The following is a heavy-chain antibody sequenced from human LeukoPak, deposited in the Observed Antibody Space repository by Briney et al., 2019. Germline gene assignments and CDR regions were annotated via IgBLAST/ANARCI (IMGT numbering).Heavy chain of an antibody. J-gene: IGHJ6*03. CDR1: GGSFIGYY. V-gene: IGHV4-34*01. CDR3: ARGGYSSSSTSSYYYYMDV. D-gene: IGHD6-6*01. Sequence: SQTLSLTCAVYGGSFIGYYWSWIRQPPGKGLEWIGEINHSGSTNYNPSLKSRVTISVDTSKNQFSLKLSSVTAADTAVYYCARGGYSSSSTSSYYYYMDVWGKGTTVTVSS. CDR2: INHSGST.